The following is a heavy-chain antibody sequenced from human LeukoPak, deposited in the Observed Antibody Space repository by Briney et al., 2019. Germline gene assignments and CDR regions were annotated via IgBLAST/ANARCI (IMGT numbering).Heavy chain of an antibody. CDR2: ISGSGGST. D-gene: IGHD2-2*01. CDR3: AKDLHTSPSLLPFDY. V-gene: IGHV3-23*01. CDR1: GFTFILYG. J-gene: IGHJ4*02. Sequence: PGGSLRLSCAASGFTFILYGMSWVRHAPEEGLVCVSAISGSGGSTYYADSVRGRFTISRDNSKNTLYPQMNSLRAEDTAVHYCAKDLHTSPSLLPFDYLGQGTLVDVSS.